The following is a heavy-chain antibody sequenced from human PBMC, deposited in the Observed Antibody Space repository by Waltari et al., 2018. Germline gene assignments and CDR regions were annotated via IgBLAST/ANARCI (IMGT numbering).Heavy chain of an antibody. Sequence: QVQLQQWGAGLLKPSETLSLTCAVYGGSFSGYYWSWIRQPPGKGLEWIGEINHSGSTNYNPSLRSRVTTSVDNSKNQFSLKLSYVTAADTAVYYCARGRGDYVWMSYRSHFDYWGQGTLVTVSS. V-gene: IGHV4-34*01. CDR2: INHSGST. D-gene: IGHD3-16*02. CDR1: GGSFSGYY. J-gene: IGHJ4*02. CDR3: ARGRGDYVWMSYRSHFDY.